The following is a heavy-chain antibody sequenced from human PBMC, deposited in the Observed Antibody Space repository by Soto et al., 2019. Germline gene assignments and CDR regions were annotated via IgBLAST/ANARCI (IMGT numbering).Heavy chain of an antibody. D-gene: IGHD3-3*01. CDR1: GYTFTGYY. Sequence: QVQLVQSGAEVKKPGASVKVSCKASGYTFTGYYMHWVRQAPGQGLEGMGWINPNSGGTNYAQKFQGWVTMTRDTSISTAYMELSRLRSDDTAVYYCARDLVTIFGVVRYYFDYWGQGTLVTVSS. V-gene: IGHV1-2*04. J-gene: IGHJ4*02. CDR2: INPNSGGT. CDR3: ARDLVTIFGVVRYYFDY.